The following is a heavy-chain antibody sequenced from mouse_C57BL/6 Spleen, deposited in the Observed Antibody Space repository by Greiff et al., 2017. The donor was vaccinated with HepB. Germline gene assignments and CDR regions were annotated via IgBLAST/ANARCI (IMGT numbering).Heavy chain of an antibody. J-gene: IGHJ4*01. CDR1: GYTFTDYW. D-gene: IGHD2-3*01. V-gene: IGHV1-63*01. CDR3: ARGGGIYDGYYVVAMDY. CDR2: IYPGGGYT. Sequence: VQLQQSGAELVRPGTSVKMSCKASGYTFTDYWIGWAKQRPGHGLEWIGDIYPGGGYTNYNEKFKGKATLTADKSSSTAYMQSSSLTSEDSAIYYCARGGGIYDGYYVVAMDYWGQGTSVTVS.